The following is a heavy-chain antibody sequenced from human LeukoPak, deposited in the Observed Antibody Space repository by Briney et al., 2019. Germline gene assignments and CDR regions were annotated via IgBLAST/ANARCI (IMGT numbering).Heavy chain of an antibody. J-gene: IGHJ4*02. Sequence: GGSLRLSCAASGFSFNIYWMSWVRQAPGKGLEWVAYINHDGGEKYYVDSVKGRFNISRDNAENSLYLQMNSLRADDTALYYCASELGIVGGRRNDYWGQGALVTVSS. CDR1: GFSFNIYW. CDR2: INHDGGEK. CDR3: ASELGIVGGRRNDY. V-gene: IGHV3-7*01. D-gene: IGHD1-26*01.